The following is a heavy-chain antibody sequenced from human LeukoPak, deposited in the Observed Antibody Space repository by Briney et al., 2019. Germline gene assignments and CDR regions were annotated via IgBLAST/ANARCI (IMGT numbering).Heavy chain of an antibody. D-gene: IGHD4-23*01. CDR2: VKYDGSEN. CDR3: VRDFYGGEDY. CDR1: GFNLVSYW. J-gene: IGHJ4*02. V-gene: IGHV3-7*01. Sequence: GGSLRLSCAASGFNLVSYWMTCVRQPPGKGLEWVGNVKYDGSENYYGDSVKGRFTISRDNAKNSVYLQMISMRDEDTAVYYCVRDFYGGEDYWGQGSLVTVSS.